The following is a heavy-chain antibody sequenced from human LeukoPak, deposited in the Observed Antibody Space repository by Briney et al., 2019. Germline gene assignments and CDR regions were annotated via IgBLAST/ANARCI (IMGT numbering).Heavy chain of an antibody. CDR3: ARALRQWLGLFPHFDY. CDR1: GFTFSSYS. V-gene: IGHV3-48*01. D-gene: IGHD6-19*01. Sequence: GGSLRLSCAASGFTFSSYSMNWVRQAPGKGLEWVSYISSSSSTIYYANSVKGRFTISRDNAKNSLYLQMNSLRAEDTAVYYCARALRQWLGLFPHFDYWGQGTLVTVSS. J-gene: IGHJ4*02. CDR2: ISSSSSTI.